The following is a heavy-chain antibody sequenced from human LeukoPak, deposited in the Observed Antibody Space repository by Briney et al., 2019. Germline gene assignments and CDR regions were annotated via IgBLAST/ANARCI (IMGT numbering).Heavy chain of an antibody. CDR3: ARDGDCSSTSCYRDDAFDI. CDR1: GYTFTGYY. CDR2: INPNSGGT. V-gene: IGHV1-2*06. D-gene: IGHD2-2*02. J-gene: IGHJ3*02. Sequence: ASVKASCKASGYTFTGYYMHWVRQAPGQGLEWMGRINPNSGGTNYAQKFQGRVTMTTDTSTSTAYMELRSLRSDDTAVYYCARDGDCSSTSCYRDDAFDIWAKGQWSPSLQ.